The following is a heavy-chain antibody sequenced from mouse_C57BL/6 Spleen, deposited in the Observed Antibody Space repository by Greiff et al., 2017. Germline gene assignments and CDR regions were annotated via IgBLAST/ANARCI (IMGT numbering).Heavy chain of an antibody. Sequence: DVKLVESGPGLVKPSQSLSLTCSVTGYSITSGYFWNWIRQFPGNQLEWMGYISYDGSNNYNPSLKNRISITRDTSKNQFFLKLNSVTTEDTATYYCASIYYYGSSYGWYFDVWGTGTTVTVSS. J-gene: IGHJ1*03. CDR1: GYSITSGYF. CDR2: ISYDGSN. V-gene: IGHV3-6*01. D-gene: IGHD1-1*01. CDR3: ASIYYYGSSYGWYFDV.